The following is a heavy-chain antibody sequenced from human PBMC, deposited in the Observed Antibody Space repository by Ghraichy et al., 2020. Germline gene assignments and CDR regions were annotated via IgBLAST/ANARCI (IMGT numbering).Heavy chain of an antibody. J-gene: IGHJ6*02. CDR2: INHSGST. Sequence: SEALSLTCAVYGGSFSGYYWSWIRQPPGKGLEWIGEINHSGSTNYNPSLKSRVTISVDTSKNQFSLKLSSVTAADTAVYYCASGPTRRYYYYGMDVWGQGTTVTVSS. D-gene: IGHD6-6*01. V-gene: IGHV4-34*01. CDR3: ASGPTRRYYYYGMDV. CDR1: GGSFSGYY.